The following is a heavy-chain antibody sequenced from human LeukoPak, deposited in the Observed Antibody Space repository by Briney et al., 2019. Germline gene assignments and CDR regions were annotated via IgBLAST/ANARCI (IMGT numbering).Heavy chain of an antibody. CDR2: INPNSGGT. CDR3: ARERKPGIAVAGAGGRDYYYMDV. V-gene: IGHV1-2*02. Sequence: ATVKVSCKASGYTFTGYYMHWVRQAPGQGLGWMGWINPNSGGTNYAQKFQGRVTMTRDTSISTAYMELSRLRSDDTAVYYCARERKPGIAVAGAGGRDYYYMDVWGKGTTVTVSS. J-gene: IGHJ6*03. D-gene: IGHD6-19*01. CDR1: GYTFTGYY.